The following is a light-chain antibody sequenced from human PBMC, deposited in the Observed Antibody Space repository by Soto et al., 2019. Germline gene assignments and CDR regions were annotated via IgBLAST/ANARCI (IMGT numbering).Light chain of an antibody. J-gene: IGLJ3*02. CDR3: SSYAGSNNV. CDR1: SSDIGNYNY. CDR2: EVS. V-gene: IGLV2-8*01. Sequence: QSALTQPPSASGSPGQSVTISCTGTSSDIGNYNYVSWYQHHPGKAPKLMIYEVSKRPSGVPDRFSGSKSGNTASLTVSGLQAEDEAQYYCSSYAGSNNVFGGGTKLTVL.